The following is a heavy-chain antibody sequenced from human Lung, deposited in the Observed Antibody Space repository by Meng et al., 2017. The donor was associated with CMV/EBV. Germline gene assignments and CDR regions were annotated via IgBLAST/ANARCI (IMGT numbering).Heavy chain of an antibody. D-gene: IGHD2-8*01. V-gene: IGHV3-30*04. J-gene: IGHJ4*02. CDR3: ARRNFYCTNGVCYLDY. Sequence: SXAASGFTFSSYAMHWVRQAPGKGLEWLAVISYDGSDKYYTDSVKGRFTISRDSSKNTLLLQMNSLRAEDTAVYYCARRNFYCTNGVCYLDYWGQGNXVTVSS. CDR2: ISYDGSDK. CDR1: GFTFSSYA.